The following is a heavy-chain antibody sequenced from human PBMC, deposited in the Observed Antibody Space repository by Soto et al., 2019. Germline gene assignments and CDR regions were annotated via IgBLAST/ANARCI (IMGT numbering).Heavy chain of an antibody. J-gene: IGHJ1*01. CDR2: IHPSGDT. CDR3: VRGYCTTSPCSGDFQF. CDR1: GYKFTTYF. Sequence: QVQLVQSGAELKNPGASMKVACKASGYKFTTYFIHWVRQAPGQGLEWMGMIHPSGDTGYAQKFRGRVTMTIDTSTTTAYMELRNLTSEDTAVYFSVRGYCTTSPCSGDFQFWGQGTLVTVSS. D-gene: IGHD2-15*01. V-gene: IGHV1-46*01.